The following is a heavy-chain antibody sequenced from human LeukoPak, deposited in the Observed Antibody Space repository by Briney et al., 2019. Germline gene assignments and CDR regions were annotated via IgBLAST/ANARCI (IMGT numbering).Heavy chain of an antibody. CDR1: GFTYSNCN. CDR3: ARVSLGGWYSPYYFDY. CDR2: ISPSSSSI. J-gene: IGHJ4*02. Sequence: GGSLRLSCAASGFTYSNCNMNWVRHAPGKGLEWVSSISPSSSSIYYADSVKGRFTISRDNAKNSLYLQMNSLRAEDTAVYYCARVSLGGWYSPYYFDYWGQGTLVTVSS. V-gene: IGHV3-21*01. D-gene: IGHD6-19*01.